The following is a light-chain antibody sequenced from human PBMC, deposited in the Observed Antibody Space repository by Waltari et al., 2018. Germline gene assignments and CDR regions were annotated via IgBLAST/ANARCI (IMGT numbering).Light chain of an antibody. CDR2: GAS. J-gene: IGKJ1*01. Sequence: EIVLTQSPGTLSLSPGERAIVPCRASQRVGRTLAWYQQKPGQAPRLLIYGASNRATGIPDRFIGSGSGTEFSLTISGLEPEDSAVYYCQHYLRLPVAFGQGTKVEIK. CDR3: QHYLRLPVA. CDR1: QRVGRT. V-gene: IGKV3-20*01.